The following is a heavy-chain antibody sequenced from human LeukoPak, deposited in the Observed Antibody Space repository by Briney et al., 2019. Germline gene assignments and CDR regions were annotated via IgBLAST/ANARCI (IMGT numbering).Heavy chain of an antibody. CDR3: ARQNYDFWSGYFDY. CDR2: IWYDGSNK. D-gene: IGHD3-3*01. V-gene: IGHV3-33*01. J-gene: IGHJ4*02. Sequence: GGSLRLSCAASGFTFSSYGMHWVRQAPGKGLEWVAVIWYDGSNKYYADSVKGRFTISRDNSKNTLYLQMNSLRAEDTAVYYCARQNYDFWSGYFDYWGQGTLVTVSS. CDR1: GFTFSSYG.